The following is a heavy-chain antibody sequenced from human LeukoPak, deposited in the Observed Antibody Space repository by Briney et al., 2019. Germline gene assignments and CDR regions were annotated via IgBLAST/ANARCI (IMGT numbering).Heavy chain of an antibody. CDR1: GVSISSGGYY. V-gene: IGHV4-31*03. CDR3: ARELEHGYAFDI. Sequence: PSETLSLTCTVSGVSISSGGYYWSWIRQHPGKGLEWIGYIYYSGSTYYNPSLKSRVTISVDTSKNQFSLKLSSVTAADTAVYYCARELEHGYAFDIWGQGTMVTVSS. J-gene: IGHJ3*02. CDR2: IYYSGST. D-gene: IGHD2-21*01.